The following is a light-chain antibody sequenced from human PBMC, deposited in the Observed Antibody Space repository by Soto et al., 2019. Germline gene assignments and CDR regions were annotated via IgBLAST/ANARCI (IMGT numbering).Light chain of an antibody. V-gene: IGKV3-20*01. CDR2: GAS. J-gene: IGKJ1*01. CDR1: QSVTSNY. CDR3: QQYASSPWT. Sequence: VLRQSPGPQYLSPGERATLSCRASQSVTSNYLAWYQQTPGQAPSLLIYGASARAAGIPDRFSGSGTGTDFALTISGLEPEDFAVYFCQQYASSPWTFGQGTKV.